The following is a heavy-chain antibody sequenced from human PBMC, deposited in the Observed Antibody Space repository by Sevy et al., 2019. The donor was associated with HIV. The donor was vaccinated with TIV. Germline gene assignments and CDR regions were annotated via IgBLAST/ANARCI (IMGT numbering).Heavy chain of an antibody. Sequence: GVSLRLSCAASGFTFSSYAMSWVRQAPGKGLEWVSAISGSGGSTYYADSVKGRFTISRDNSKNTLYLQMNSLRAEDTAVYYCAKDRGSSWFFDYWGQGTLVTVSS. V-gene: IGHV3-23*01. CDR2: ISGSGGST. CDR1: GFTFSSYA. D-gene: IGHD6-13*01. J-gene: IGHJ4*02. CDR3: AKDRGSSWFFDY.